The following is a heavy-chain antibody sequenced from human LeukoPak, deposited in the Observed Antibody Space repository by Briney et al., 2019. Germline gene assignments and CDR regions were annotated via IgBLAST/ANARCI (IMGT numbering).Heavy chain of an antibody. CDR3: ARFLYGSGSYDAFDM. Sequence: ASVKVSCKASGYTFTSYGISWVRQAPGQGLEWMGWISAYNGNTNYAQKLQGRVTMTTDTTTSTAYIELRSLRSDDTAVYCCARFLYGSGSYDAFDMWGQGTMVTVSS. CDR2: ISAYNGNT. CDR1: GYTFTSYG. V-gene: IGHV1-18*01. D-gene: IGHD3-10*01. J-gene: IGHJ3*02.